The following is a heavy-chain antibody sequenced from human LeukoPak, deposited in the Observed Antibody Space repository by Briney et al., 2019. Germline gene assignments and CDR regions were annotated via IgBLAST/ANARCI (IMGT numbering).Heavy chain of an antibody. CDR1: GGSISSSSYY. CDR2: IYYSGST. CDR3: ARRYYYDSSRGGSYDY. D-gene: IGHD3-22*01. Sequence: PSETLSLTCTVSGGSISSSSYYWGWIRQPPGKGLEWIGSIYYSGSTYYNPSLKSRVTISVDTSKNQFSLKLSSVTAADTAVYYCARRYYYDSSRGGSYDYWGQGTLVTVSS. V-gene: IGHV4-39*01. J-gene: IGHJ4*02.